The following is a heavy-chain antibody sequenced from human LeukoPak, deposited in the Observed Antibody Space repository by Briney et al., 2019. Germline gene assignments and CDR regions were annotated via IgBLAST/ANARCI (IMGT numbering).Heavy chain of an antibody. J-gene: IGHJ4*02. CDR2: IRGSDGIT. CDR1: GFTFSSYA. Sequence: GGSLRLSCAASGFTFSSYAMSWVRQAPGKGLEWVSIIRGSDGITYYTDSVKGRFTISRDNSKNTLYLQMDSLRAEDTAVYYCAKLYSSGWYYFDYWGQGTLVTVSS. CDR3: AKLYSSGWYYFDY. V-gene: IGHV3-23*01. D-gene: IGHD6-19*01.